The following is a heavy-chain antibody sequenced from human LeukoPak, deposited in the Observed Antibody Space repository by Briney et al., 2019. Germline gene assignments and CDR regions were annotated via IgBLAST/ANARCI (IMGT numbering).Heavy chain of an antibody. CDR3: ARDYEVESDY. CDR1: GFTFSSYG. J-gene: IGHJ4*02. CDR2: IRYDGSNK. D-gene: IGHD3-16*01. Sequence: GGSLRLSCAASGFTFSSYGMHWVRQAPGKGLEWVAFIRYDGSNKYYADSVKGRFTISRDNSKNTLYLQMNSLRAEDTAVYYCARDYEVESDYWGQGTLVTVSS. V-gene: IGHV3-30*02.